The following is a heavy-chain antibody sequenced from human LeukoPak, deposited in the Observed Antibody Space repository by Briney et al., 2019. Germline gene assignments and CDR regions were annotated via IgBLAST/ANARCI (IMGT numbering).Heavy chain of an antibody. J-gene: IGHJ4*02. CDR3: TRDGGSFCDFDY. V-gene: IGHV3-64*02. CDR1: GFSFRNYA. Sequence: PGGSLRLSCVASGFSFRNYAIHWVRQAPGKGLEYVSVINTDGRITYYADSVKGRFTISRDNSKNTVYLQMGSLRGEDMAVYYCTRDGGSFCDFDYWGQGALVTVPS. D-gene: IGHD1-26*01. CDR2: INTDGRIT.